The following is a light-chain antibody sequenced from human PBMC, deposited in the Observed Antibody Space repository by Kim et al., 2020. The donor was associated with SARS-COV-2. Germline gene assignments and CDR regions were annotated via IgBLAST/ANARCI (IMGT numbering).Light chain of an antibody. CDR1: QDIAKS. Sequence: ASVGDRVTITCRASQDIAKSLAWYQQKPAKVPQVLIYAASTLQSGVPSRFSGSGSGTEFTLTIGSLQTEDVATYYCQKYNSAPWTFGPGTKVDIK. J-gene: IGKJ1*01. CDR3: QKYNSAPWT. V-gene: IGKV1-27*01. CDR2: AAS.